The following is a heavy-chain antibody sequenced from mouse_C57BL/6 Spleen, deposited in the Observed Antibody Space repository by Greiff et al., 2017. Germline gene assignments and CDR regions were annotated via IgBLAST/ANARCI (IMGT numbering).Heavy chain of an antibody. J-gene: IGHJ2*01. CDR1: GFSLTSYG. CDR2: IWSDGST. Sequence: QVQLKQSGPGLVAPSQSLSITCTVSGFSLTSYGVHWVRQPPGKGLEWLVVIWSDGSTTYNSALKSRLSISKDNSKSQVFLKMNSLQTDDTAMYYCARHAIYYDYDVDYFDYWGQGTTLTVSS. D-gene: IGHD2-4*01. CDR3: ARHAIYYDYDVDYFDY. V-gene: IGHV2-6-1*01.